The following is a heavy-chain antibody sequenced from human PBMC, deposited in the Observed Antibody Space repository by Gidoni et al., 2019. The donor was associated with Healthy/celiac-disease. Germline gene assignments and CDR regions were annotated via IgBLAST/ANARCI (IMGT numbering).Heavy chain of an antibody. Sequence: QVQLQESGPGLVKPSETLSLTCPVSGGSISSYYWSWIRQPPGKGLEWIGYIYYSGSTNYNPSLKSRVTISVDTSKNQFSPKLSSVTAADTAVYYCARGRVVVPAPFDYWGQGTLVTVSS. CDR2: IYYSGST. V-gene: IGHV4-59*01. D-gene: IGHD2-2*01. CDR3: ARGRVVVPAPFDY. CDR1: GGSISSYY. J-gene: IGHJ4*02.